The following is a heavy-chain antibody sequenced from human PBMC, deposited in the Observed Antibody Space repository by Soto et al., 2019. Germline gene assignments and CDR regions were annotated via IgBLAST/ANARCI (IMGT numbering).Heavy chain of an antibody. CDR3: ASHLVMTGTRGFDH. CDR1: SGSISSSNW. Sequence: QVQLQESGPGLVKPSGTLSLTCAVSSGSISSSNWWSWVRQPPGKGLEWIGEIAHTENTNYNPSLKSRVTISVDKSKNQFSLRLTSVTAADTAVYYCASHLVMTGTRGFDHWGQGTLVIVSS. CDR2: IAHTENT. J-gene: IGHJ4*02. V-gene: IGHV4-4*02. D-gene: IGHD3-9*01.